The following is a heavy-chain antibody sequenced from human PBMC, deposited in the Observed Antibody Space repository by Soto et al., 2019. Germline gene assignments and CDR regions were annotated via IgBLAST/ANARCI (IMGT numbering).Heavy chain of an antibody. V-gene: IGHV3-33*01. CDR1: GVTFSSDG. CDR2: IWYDGSNK. J-gene: IGHJ6*02. CDR3: ARDWNKASYGSGSYYLPIPYGMDV. Sequence: GGSLRLSCAASGVTFSSDGMHWVRQAPGKGLEWVAVIWYDGSNKYYADSVKGRFTISRDNSKNTLYLQMNSLRAEDTALYYCARDWNKASYGSGSYYLPIPYGMDVWGQGTTVTVSS. D-gene: IGHD3-10*01.